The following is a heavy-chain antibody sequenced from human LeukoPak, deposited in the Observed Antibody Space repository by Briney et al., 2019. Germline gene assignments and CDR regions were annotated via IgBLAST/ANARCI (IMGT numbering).Heavy chain of an antibody. CDR1: GGSFSNYD. Sequence: SETLSLTCGVYGGSFSNYDWNWIRQPPGKGLEWIGYIHYSGTTNYNPSLKSRVTISVDTSKNQFSLKLSSVTAADTAVYYCARVSWFPGTSYYYMDVWGKGTTVTVSS. CDR3: ARVSWFPGTSYYYMDV. CDR2: IHYSGTT. D-gene: IGHD1-1*01. V-gene: IGHV4-59*01. J-gene: IGHJ6*03.